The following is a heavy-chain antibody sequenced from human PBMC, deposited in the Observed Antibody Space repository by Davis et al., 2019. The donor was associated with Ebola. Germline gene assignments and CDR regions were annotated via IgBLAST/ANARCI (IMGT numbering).Heavy chain of an antibody. CDR3: ARGGSYRPYYFDF. J-gene: IGHJ4*02. CDR2: TNHSGSA. V-gene: IGHV4-34*01. CDR1: GGSFSGYY. Sequence: PSETLSLTCAVYGGSFSGYYWTWIRQPPGKGLEWIGETNHSGSANYNPSLKSRVTISVDTSTNQFSLKLSSVTAADTAVYYCARGGSYRPYYFDFWGQGTLVTVSS. D-gene: IGHD3-16*02.